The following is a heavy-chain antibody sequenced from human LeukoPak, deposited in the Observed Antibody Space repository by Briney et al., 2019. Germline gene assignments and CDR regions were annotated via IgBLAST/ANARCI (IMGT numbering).Heavy chain of an antibody. Sequence: ASVKVSCKASGGTFSSYAISWVRQAPGQGLEWMGIINPSGGSTSYAQKFQGRVTMTRDTSTSTVYMELSSLRSEDTAVYYCARAAKDYYGSGGDFDYWGQGTLVTVSS. J-gene: IGHJ4*02. D-gene: IGHD3-10*01. CDR2: INPSGGST. CDR1: GGTFSSYA. CDR3: ARAAKDYYGSGGDFDY. V-gene: IGHV1-46*01.